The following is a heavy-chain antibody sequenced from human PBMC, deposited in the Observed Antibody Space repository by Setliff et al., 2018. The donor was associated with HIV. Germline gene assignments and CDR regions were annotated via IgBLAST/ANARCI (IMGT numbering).Heavy chain of an antibody. CDR1: GDTFSGHR. D-gene: IGHD3-22*01. Sequence: VASVKVSCKASGDTFSGHRIHWVRQAPGQGLEWMGWINPNSGDTVYAQNFQGRVTMTRDTSISTAYMELSSLTSEDTAVYYCARGGGSSYLYHSRGSEYFQYWGQGALVTVSS. V-gene: IGHV1-8*02. CDR2: INPNSGDT. J-gene: IGHJ1*01. CDR3: ARGGGSSYLYHSRGSEYFQY.